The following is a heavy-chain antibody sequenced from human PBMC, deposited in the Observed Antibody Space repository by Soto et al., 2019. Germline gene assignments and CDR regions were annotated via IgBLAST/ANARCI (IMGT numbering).Heavy chain of an antibody. CDR2: IYHSGST. D-gene: IGHD6-19*01. CDR1: GGSISSGGNS. CDR3: ARAGGLGAVAVDY. V-gene: IGHV4-30-2*01. Sequence: QLQLQESGSGLVKPSQTLSLTCAVSGGSISSGGNSWSWIRQPPGKGLEWIGYIYHSGSTYYNPSLQSRVTISVDRSKNQFSRKLSSVTAADTAVYYCARAGGLGAVAVDYWGQGTLVTVSS. J-gene: IGHJ4*02.